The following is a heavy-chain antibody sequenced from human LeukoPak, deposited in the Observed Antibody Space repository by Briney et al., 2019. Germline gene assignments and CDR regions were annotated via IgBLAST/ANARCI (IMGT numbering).Heavy chain of an antibody. D-gene: IGHD3-9*01. CDR1: GFTFSDYY. V-gene: IGHV3-11*01. CDR2: ITSSGTTI. CDR3: ARDGHYDILTGYFQD. Sequence: GGSLRLSCAASGFTFSDYYMSWIRQAPGKGLEWVSYITSSGTTIYYADSVKGRFTISRDNAKNSLYLQMNSLRAEDTAVYYCARDGHYDILTGYFQDWGQGTLVTVSS. J-gene: IGHJ1*01.